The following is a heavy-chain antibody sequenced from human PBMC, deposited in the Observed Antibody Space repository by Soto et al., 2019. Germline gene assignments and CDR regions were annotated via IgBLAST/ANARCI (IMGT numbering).Heavy chain of an antibody. CDR2: ISSSGIFT. CDR1: GFISGYS. V-gene: IGHV3-21*04. D-gene: IGHD1-1*01. CDR3: ATNEFSVDY. Sequence: EVQLVESGGGLVKPGGSLRLSCAASGFISGYSMIWVRQAPGKGLEWVSHISSSGIFTDYADSVKGRFTISRDNAKKSLYLQMNSLRAEDTAVYYCATNEFSVDYWGQGTLVTVSS. J-gene: IGHJ4*02.